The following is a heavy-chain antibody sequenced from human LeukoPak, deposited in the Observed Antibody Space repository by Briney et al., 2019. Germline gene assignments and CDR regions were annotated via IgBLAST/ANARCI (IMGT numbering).Heavy chain of an antibody. CDR3: ARDLGSSWPRDAFDI. J-gene: IGHJ3*02. CDR2: ISAYNGNT. D-gene: IGHD6-13*01. V-gene: IGHV1-18*01. Sequence: ASVKVSCKASGYTFTSYGISWVRQAPGQGLEWMGWISAYNGNTNYAQKLQGRVTMTTDTSTSTAYMELSSLRSEDTAVYYCARDLGSSWPRDAFDIWGQGTMVTVSS. CDR1: GYTFTSYG.